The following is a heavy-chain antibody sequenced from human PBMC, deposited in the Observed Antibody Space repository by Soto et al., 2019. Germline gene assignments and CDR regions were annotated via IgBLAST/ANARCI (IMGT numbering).Heavy chain of an antibody. CDR1: GYTFTSYG. CDR3: AGGVTIFGGPGGGMDV. D-gene: IGHD3-3*01. CDR2: ISAYNGNT. J-gene: IGHJ6*02. V-gene: IGHV1-18*04. Sequence: QVQLVQSGAEVKKPGASVKVSCKASGYTFTSYGISWVRQAPGQGLEWMGWISAYNGNTNYAQKLQGRVTMTTDTSTRTAYMELRSLRSDDTALYYCAGGVTIFGGPGGGMDVWGQGTTVTVSS.